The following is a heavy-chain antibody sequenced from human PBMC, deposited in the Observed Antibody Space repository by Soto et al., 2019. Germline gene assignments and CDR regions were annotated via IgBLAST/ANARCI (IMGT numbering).Heavy chain of an antibody. V-gene: IGHV3-30*18. CDR1: GFTFSDYA. J-gene: IGHJ4*02. CDR2: VSHDGRNT. D-gene: IGHD6-19*01. Sequence: VQLVESGGGVVQPGRSLRLSCAASGFTFSDYAMHWVRQAPGKGLEWVAVVSHDGRNTHYADSVKGRFTISRDSSKNTVSLEMACLRAAATAVEYCAKVGRQWRVTADLHYGGQGAVVTVSS. CDR3: AKVGRQWRVTADLHY.